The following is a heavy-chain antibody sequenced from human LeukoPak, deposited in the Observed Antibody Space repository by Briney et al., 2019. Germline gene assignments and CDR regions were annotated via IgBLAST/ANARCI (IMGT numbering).Heavy chain of an antibody. J-gene: IGHJ4*02. V-gene: IGHV4-34*01. D-gene: IGHD3-16*02. Sequence: SETLSLTCAVYGGSFSGYYWSWIRQPPGKGLEWIGEISHSGSTNYNPSLKSRVTISVDTSKNQFSLKLSSVTAADTAVYYCARGGIWGSYRLSPNFDYWGQGTLVTVSS. CDR1: GGSFSGYY. CDR2: ISHSGST. CDR3: ARGGIWGSYRLSPNFDY.